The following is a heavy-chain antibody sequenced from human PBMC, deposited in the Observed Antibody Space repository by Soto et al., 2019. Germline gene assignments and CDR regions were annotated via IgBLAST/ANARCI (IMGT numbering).Heavy chain of an antibody. CDR1: GDSVSSNSAA. Sequence: QVQLQQSGPGLVKPSQTLSLTCAISGDSVSSNSAAWNWIRQSPSRGLEWLGRAYYRSQWYYESAVSVRSRITVIPDTSKNQCSLQLNSVTPEDTAVYYCTKQKGDSRTYNGMDVWGQGTTVTVSS. J-gene: IGHJ6*02. CDR2: AYYRSQWYY. V-gene: IGHV6-1*01. D-gene: IGHD2-21*02. CDR3: TKQKGDSRTYNGMDV.